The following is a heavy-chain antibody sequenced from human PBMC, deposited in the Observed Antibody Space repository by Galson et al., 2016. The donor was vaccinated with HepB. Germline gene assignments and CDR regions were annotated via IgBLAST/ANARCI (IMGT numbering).Heavy chain of an antibody. D-gene: IGHD3-10*01. CDR3: AKDWGLLSFGELLSPVDY. V-gene: IGHV3-30*02. CDR2: IWSDGSNK. J-gene: IGHJ4*02. CDR1: QFSFSIYG. Sequence: SLRLSCAASQFSFSIYGIHWVRQAPGKGLEWVALIWSDGSNKYYADSVKGRFTISRDNSKNTLYLQMNSLRAEDTAVYYCAKDWGLLSFGELLSPVDYWGQGTLVTVSS.